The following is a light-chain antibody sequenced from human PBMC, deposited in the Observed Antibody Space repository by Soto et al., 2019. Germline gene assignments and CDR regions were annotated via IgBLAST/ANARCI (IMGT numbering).Light chain of an antibody. V-gene: IGKV1-17*01. CDR1: QGIRSG. CDR3: LQHNTYPLT. J-gene: IGKJ4*01. CDR2: AAS. Sequence: DIQMTQSPSSLSASVGDRVTITCRASQGIRSGLGWYQQKPGKAPKRLIDAASSLQSGVPSRFSGSGSGTEFTLTISSLQPEDFATYYCLQHNTYPLTFGGGTKVHIK.